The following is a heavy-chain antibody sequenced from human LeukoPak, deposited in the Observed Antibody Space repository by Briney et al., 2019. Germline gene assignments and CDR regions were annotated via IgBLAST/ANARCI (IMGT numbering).Heavy chain of an antibody. CDR3: AKAGFGDRVDY. D-gene: IGHD3-10*01. Sequence: GGSLRLSCAASGFTFSNYDMSWVRQAPGKGLEWVSGISGSGGSTYYADSVKGRFTISRDNSKNTLYLQMNSLRAEDTALYYCAKAGFGDRVDYWGQGTLVTVSS. V-gene: IGHV3-23*01. CDR1: GFTFSNYD. J-gene: IGHJ4*02. CDR2: ISGSGGST.